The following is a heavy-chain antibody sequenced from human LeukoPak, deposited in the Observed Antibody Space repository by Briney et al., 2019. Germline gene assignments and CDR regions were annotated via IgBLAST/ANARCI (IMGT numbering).Heavy chain of an antibody. CDR1: GYSFTSYW. V-gene: IGHV5-51*01. Sequence: GESLKISCKGSGYSFTSYWIGWVRQMPGKGLEWMGIIYPGDSDTRYSPSFQGQVTISADKSISTAYLQWSSLKASDTAMYYCASGYYHDSSGPEYFQHWGQGTLVTVSS. J-gene: IGHJ1*01. D-gene: IGHD3-22*01. CDR2: IYPGDSDT. CDR3: ASGYYHDSSGPEYFQH.